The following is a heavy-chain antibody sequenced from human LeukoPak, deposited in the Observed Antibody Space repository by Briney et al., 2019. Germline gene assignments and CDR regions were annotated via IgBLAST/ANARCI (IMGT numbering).Heavy chain of an antibody. J-gene: IGHJ6*03. CDR1: GFTFSSYW. D-gene: IGHD3-10*01. Sequence: GGSLRLSCAASGFTFSSYWMSWVRQAPGKGLEWVANIKQDGSEKYYVDSVKGRFTISRDNAKNSLYLQMNSLRAEDTAVYYCARAGYYGSGSYYLYYYYYMDVWGKGTTVTISS. CDR2: IKQDGSEK. CDR3: ARAGYYGSGSYYLYYYYYMDV. V-gene: IGHV3-7*01.